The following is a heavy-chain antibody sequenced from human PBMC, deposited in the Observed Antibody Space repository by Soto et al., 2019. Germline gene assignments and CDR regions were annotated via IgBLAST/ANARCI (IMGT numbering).Heavy chain of an antibody. CDR2: ISATGKN. CDR1: GGSITDYS. D-gene: IGHD1-7*01. Sequence: QVQLQESGPGRVKPSETLSLTCSVSGGSITDYSWNWIRQSAGKGLEWIGRISATGKNQVKHSLQSRVTMSLDTSENQFSLKLTAVTAADTAVYYCAWESGENWSYEAYWGQGTLVTVSS. CDR3: AWESGENWSYEAY. V-gene: IGHV4-4*07. J-gene: IGHJ4*02.